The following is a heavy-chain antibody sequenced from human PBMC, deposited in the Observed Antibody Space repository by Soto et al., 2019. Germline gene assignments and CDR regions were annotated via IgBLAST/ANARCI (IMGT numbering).Heavy chain of an antibody. CDR2: IIPIFGTA. CDR3: ARELLLIDYSYYGMDV. CDR1: GGTFSSYA. J-gene: IGHJ6*02. V-gene: IGHV1-69*13. Sequence: SVKVSCKASGGTFSSYAISWVRQAPGQGLEWMGGIIPIFGTANYAQKFQGRVTITADASTSTAYMELSSLRSEDTAVYYCARELLLIDYSYYGMDVWGQGTTVTVSS. D-gene: IGHD3-16*02.